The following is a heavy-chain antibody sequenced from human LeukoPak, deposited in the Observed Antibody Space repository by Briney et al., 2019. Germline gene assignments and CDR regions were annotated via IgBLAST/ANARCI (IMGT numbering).Heavy chain of an antibody. CDR2: IKQDGSEK. D-gene: IGHD3-10*01. V-gene: IGHV3-7*01. CDR3: AREARTVLLWFGELAGDAFDI. J-gene: IGHJ3*02. Sequence: GGSLRLSCAGSGFTFSSYWMSWVRQAPGKGLEWVANIKQDGSEKYYVDSVKGRFTISRDNAKNSLYLQMNSLRAEDTAVYYCAREARTVLLWFGELAGDAFDIWGQGTMVTVSS. CDR1: GFTFSSYW.